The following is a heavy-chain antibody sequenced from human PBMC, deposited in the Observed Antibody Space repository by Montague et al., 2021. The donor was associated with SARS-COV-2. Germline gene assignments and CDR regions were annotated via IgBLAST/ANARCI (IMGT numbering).Heavy chain of an antibody. J-gene: IGHJ6*02. D-gene: IGHD3-3*01. Sequence: SLRLSCAASGFTFSNYDMNWVRQAPGKGPEWISYISTSAYTTSHAGSVKGRSTISRDNAKNSLYLQMNSLRAEDTAVYYCARKSGYYYYYGMDVWGQGTTVTVSS. V-gene: IGHV3-48*03. CDR2: ISTSAYTT. CDR1: GFTFSNYD. CDR3: ARKSGYYYYYGMDV.